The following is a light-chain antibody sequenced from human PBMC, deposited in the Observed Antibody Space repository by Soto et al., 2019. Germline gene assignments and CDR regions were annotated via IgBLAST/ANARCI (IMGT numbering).Light chain of an antibody. V-gene: IGKV3-15*01. CDR1: QIVSSN. CDR3: QQYNNWPPMYT. CDR2: DAS. Sequence: EIVMTQSPATLSVSPGERATLSCRASQIVSSNVAWYQQKAGQAPRLLINDASTRATVIPARFSGSGSGTEFTLTISSLQSEDFAVYYCQQYNNWPPMYTFGQGTKLEIK. J-gene: IGKJ2*01.